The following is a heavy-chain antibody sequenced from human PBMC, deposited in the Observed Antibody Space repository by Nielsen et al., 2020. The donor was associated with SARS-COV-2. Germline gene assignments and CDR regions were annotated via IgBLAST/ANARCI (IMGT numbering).Heavy chain of an antibody. D-gene: IGHD3-10*01. CDR1: GGSISSSSYY. J-gene: IGHJ5*02. CDR2: IYYSGST. CDR3: ARVGGYYGSGSYYRVSWFDP. V-gene: IGHV4-39*07. Sequence: SETLSLTCTVSGGSISSSSYYWGWIRQPPGKGLEWIGSIYYSGSTYYNPSLKSRVTISVDKSKNQFSLKLSSVTAADTAVYYCARVGGYYGSGSYYRVSWFDPWGQGTLVTVSS.